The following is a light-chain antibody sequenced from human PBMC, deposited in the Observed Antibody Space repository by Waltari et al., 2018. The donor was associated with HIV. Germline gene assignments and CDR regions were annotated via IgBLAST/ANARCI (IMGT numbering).Light chain of an antibody. J-gene: IGLJ2*01. Sequence: QSALTQPRSVSGSPGQSVTISCTGTSRDVGSYNYVSWYQLRPGTAPNLILFDISKRRSVVPVRFSCSVSGSTASRTISGLQADDASDYYCCSYAGSFTLIFGGGTTLTVL. V-gene: IGLV2-11*01. CDR2: DIS. CDR3: CSYAGSFTLI. CDR1: SRDVGSYNY.